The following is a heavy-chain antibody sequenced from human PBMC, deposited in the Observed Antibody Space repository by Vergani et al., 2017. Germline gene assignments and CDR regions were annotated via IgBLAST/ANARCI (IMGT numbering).Heavy chain of an antibody. CDR1: GGTFSSYT. J-gene: IGHJ4*02. Sequence: QVQLVQSGAEVKKPGSSVKVSCKASGGTFSSYTISWVRQAPGQGLEWMGRIIPILGIANYAQKFQGRVTITADKSTSTAYMELSSLRSEDTAVYYCARIALYYYGSGSYDHWGQGTLVTVSS. D-gene: IGHD3-10*01. CDR2: IIPILGIA. V-gene: IGHV1-69*02. CDR3: ARIALYYYGSGSYDH.